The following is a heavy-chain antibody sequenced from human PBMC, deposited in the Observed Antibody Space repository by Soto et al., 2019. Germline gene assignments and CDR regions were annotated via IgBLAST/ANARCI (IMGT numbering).Heavy chain of an antibody. CDR3: ARGIYYDSSGYFTHFDY. J-gene: IGHJ4*02. V-gene: IGHV1-18*01. D-gene: IGHD3-22*01. Sequence: GASVKVSCKAPGYTFTSYGISWVRQAPGQGLEWMGWISAYNGNTNYAQKLQGRVTMTTDTSTSTAYMELRSLRSDDTAVYYCARGIYYDSSGYFTHFDYWGQGTLVPVSS. CDR2: ISAYNGNT. CDR1: GYTFTSYG.